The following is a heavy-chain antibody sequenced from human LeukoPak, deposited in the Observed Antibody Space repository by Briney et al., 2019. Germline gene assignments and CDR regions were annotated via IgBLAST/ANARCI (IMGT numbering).Heavy chain of an antibody. Sequence: GGSLRLSCAASGFTFSSYGMHWVRQAPGKGLEWVAVIWYDGSNKYYADSVKGRFTISRDNAKNTLYLQMNSLTAEDTAVYYCARDRVDIVATIKAYEYYGMDVWGQGTTVTVSS. CDR2: IWYDGSNK. CDR1: GFTFSSYG. D-gene: IGHD5-12*01. V-gene: IGHV3-33*01. CDR3: ARDRVDIVATIKAYEYYGMDV. J-gene: IGHJ6*02.